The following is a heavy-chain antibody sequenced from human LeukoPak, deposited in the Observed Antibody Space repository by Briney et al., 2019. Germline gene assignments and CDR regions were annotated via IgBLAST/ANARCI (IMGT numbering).Heavy chain of an antibody. CDR1: GGTFSSYA. V-gene: IGHV1-69*13. D-gene: IGHD3-10*01. Sequence: ASVKVSCKASGGTFSSYAISWVRQAPGPGLEWMGGIIPIFGTANYAQKFQGRVTITADESTSTAYMELSSLRTEDTAVYYCARPSPGYYGSGSYSLDPWGQGTLVTVSS. J-gene: IGHJ5*02. CDR3: ARPSPGYYGSGSYSLDP. CDR2: IIPIFGTA.